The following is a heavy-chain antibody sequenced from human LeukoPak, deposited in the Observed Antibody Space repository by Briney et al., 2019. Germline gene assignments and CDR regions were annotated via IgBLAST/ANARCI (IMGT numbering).Heavy chain of an antibody. CDR3: ARGSGETGGYYYVY. V-gene: IGHV1-69*13. Sequence: SVEVSCKASGGSFSRYAISWVRQAPGQGLEWMGGIIPIFGTANYAQKFQGRVTITADESTRTAYMELRTLRSEDTAIYYCARGSGETGGYYYVYWGRGTPVTVSS. D-gene: IGHD3-22*01. J-gene: IGHJ4*02. CDR1: GGSFSRYA. CDR2: IIPIFGTA.